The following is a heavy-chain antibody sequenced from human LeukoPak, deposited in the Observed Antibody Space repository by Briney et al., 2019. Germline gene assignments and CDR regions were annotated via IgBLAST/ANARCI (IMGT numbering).Heavy chain of an antibody. Sequence: GGSLRLSCAASGFTFSNYWMNWVRQAPGKGLEWAANIKQDGSQKYYVDSVKGRFTISRDNAKNSLYLQMNSLRAEDTAVYYCAREDLGGDFWSGYNLWGQGTLVTVSS. CDR2: IKQDGSQK. CDR3: AREDLGGDFWSGYNL. CDR1: GFTFSNYW. V-gene: IGHV3-7*01. D-gene: IGHD3-3*01. J-gene: IGHJ4*02.